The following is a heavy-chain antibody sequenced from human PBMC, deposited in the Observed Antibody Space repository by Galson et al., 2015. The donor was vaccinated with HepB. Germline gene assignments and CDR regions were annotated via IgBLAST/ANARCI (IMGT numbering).Heavy chain of an antibody. CDR1: GDSVSSNSAA. V-gene: IGHV6-1*01. D-gene: IGHD1-26*01. CDR2: TYYRSKWYN. Sequence: CAISGDSVSSNSAAWNWIRQSPSRGLEWLGRTYYRSKWYNDYAVSVKSRITINPDTSKNQFSLQLNSVTPEDTAVYYCAGGDPPSGSRLRGWFDPWGQGTLVTVSS. CDR3: AGGDPPSGSRLRGWFDP. J-gene: IGHJ5*02.